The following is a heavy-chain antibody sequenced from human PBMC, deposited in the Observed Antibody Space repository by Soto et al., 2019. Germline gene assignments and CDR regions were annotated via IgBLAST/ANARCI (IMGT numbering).Heavy chain of an antibody. CDR1: GGSISSSSYY. CDR2: IYYSGST. Sequence: ETLSLTCTVSGGSISSSSYYWGWIRQPPGKGLEWIGSIYYSGSTYYNPSLKSRVTISVDTSKNQFSLKLSSVTAADTAVYYCARLKSIVVVPDYWGQGTLVTVSS. D-gene: IGHD2-2*01. V-gene: IGHV4-39*01. CDR3: ARLKSIVVVPDY. J-gene: IGHJ4*02.